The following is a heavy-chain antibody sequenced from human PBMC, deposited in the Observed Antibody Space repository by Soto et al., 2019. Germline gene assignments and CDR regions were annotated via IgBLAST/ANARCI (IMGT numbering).Heavy chain of an antibody. Sequence: GESLKISCSGSGFTFSSYGMHWVRQAPGKGLEWVAVIWYDGSNKYYADSVKGRFTISRDNSKNTLYLQMNSLRAEDTAVYYCARSIGWIQLWSHFDYWGQGTLVTVSS. J-gene: IGHJ4*02. CDR2: IWYDGSNK. CDR1: GFTFSSYG. V-gene: IGHV3-33*01. CDR3: ARSIGWIQLWSHFDY. D-gene: IGHD5-18*01.